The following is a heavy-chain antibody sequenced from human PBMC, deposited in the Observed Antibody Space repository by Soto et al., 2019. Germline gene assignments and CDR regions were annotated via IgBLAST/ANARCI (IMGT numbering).Heavy chain of an antibody. V-gene: IGHV4-28*01. CDR1: GYSISSSNW. CDR3: ANLPPRIVVSLLPIPT. CDR2: IYYSGTT. Sequence: PSETLSLTCAVSGYSISSSNWWGWIRQPPGKGLEWIGYIYYSGTTYYNPSLKSRVTMSVDTSNNQFSLRLTSVTAADTAVYYCANLPPRIVVSLLPIPTWGQGILVTVSS. J-gene: IGHJ5*02. D-gene: IGHD2-21*01.